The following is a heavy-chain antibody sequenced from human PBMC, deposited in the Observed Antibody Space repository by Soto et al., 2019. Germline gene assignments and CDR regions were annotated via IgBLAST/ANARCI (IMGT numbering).Heavy chain of an antibody. CDR2: INPNSGGT. D-gene: IGHD3-9*01. Sequence: ASVKVSCKASGYTFTGYYMHWVRQAPGQGLEWMGWINPNSGGTNYAQKFQGRVTMTRDTSISTAYMELSRLRSDDTAVYYCALNSVRDFDWPSVYYYGMDGWGQGTTVTVSS. CDR1: GYTFTGYY. V-gene: IGHV1-2*02. CDR3: ALNSVRDFDWPSVYYYGMDG. J-gene: IGHJ6*01.